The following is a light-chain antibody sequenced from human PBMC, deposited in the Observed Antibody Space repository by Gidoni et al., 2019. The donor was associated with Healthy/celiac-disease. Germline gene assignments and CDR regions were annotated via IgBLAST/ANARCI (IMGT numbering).Light chain of an antibody. J-gene: IGKJ5*01. CDR1: QSVLYSSNNKNY. Sequence: DIAMTPSPDPLAVSLGERATINCKSSQSVLYSSNNKNYLAGYQQKPGQPPQLLIYWASTRESGVPDRFSGSGSGTDFTLTISSLQAEDVAVYYCQQYYSTPPVTFGQGTRLEIK. V-gene: IGKV4-1*01. CDR3: QQYYSTPPVT. CDR2: WAS.